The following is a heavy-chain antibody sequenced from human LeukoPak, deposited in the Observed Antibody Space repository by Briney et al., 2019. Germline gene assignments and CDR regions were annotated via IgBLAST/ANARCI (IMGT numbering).Heavy chain of an antibody. J-gene: IGHJ4*02. CDR1: GFTFSSYA. Sequence: HTGGSLRLSCAASGFTFSSYAMSWVRQTPGKGLEWVANIKEDGTEKNLVDSVKGRFTISRDNTKNLLFLEMNNLRGDDTAIYYCVRESRPGGAMGLYHNLDYWGQGTLVAVSS. CDR3: VRESRPGGAMGLYHNLDY. D-gene: IGHD1-1*01. V-gene: IGHV3-7*01. CDR2: IKEDGTEK.